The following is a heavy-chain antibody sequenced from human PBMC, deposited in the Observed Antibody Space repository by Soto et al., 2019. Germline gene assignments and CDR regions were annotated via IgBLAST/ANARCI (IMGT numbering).Heavy chain of an antibody. D-gene: IGHD2-2*01. CDR3: ARGPTSYCTSTSCYEGNQFDY. CDR1: SGSISSDNW. Sequence: SETLSLTCAVSSGSISSDNWWIWVRQPPGEGLEYIGEIYHSGSTHYNPSLNSRVTISVDTSKNQFSLKLRSVTAADTAVYYCARGPTSYCTSTSCYEGNQFDYWGQGTLVTVSS. V-gene: IGHV4-4*02. J-gene: IGHJ4*02. CDR2: IYHSGST.